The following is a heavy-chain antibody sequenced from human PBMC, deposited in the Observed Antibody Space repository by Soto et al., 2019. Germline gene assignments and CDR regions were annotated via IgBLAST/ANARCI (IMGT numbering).Heavy chain of an antibody. J-gene: IGHJ3*02. CDR3: ARGGSSWIHDAFDI. D-gene: IGHD6-13*01. V-gene: IGHV3-21*01. CDR1: GFTFSSYS. CDR2: ISSSSSYI. Sequence: GGSLRLSCAASGFTFSSYSMSWVRQAPGKGLEWVSSISSSSSYIYYADSVKGRFTISRDNAKNSLYLQMNSLRAEDTAVYYCARGGSSWIHDAFDIWGQGTMVTVSS.